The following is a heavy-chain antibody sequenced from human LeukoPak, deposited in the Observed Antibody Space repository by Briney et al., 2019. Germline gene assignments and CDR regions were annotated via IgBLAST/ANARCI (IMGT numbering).Heavy chain of an antibody. J-gene: IGHJ3*02. CDR3: ARSGSREDAFDI. CDR2: IIPIFGTA. V-gene: IGHV1-69*13. D-gene: IGHD1-26*01. Sequence: ASVKVSRKASGYTFTSYGISWVRQAPGQGLEWMGGIIPIFGTANYAQKFQGRVTITADESTSTAYMELSSLRSEDTAVYYCARSGSREDAFDIWGQGTMVTVSS. CDR1: GYTFTSYG.